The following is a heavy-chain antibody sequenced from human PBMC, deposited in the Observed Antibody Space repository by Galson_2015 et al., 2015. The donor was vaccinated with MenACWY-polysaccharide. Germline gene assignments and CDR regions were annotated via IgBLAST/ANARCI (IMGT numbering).Heavy chain of an antibody. D-gene: IGHD5-12*01. Sequence: SLRLSCAAAGFTFSSYAMSWVRQAPGKGLEWVSSMSGSGGSTYYGDSVKGRFTISRDNSKNTLYLQMNSLRAEDTAIYYCARLSGYTYRSPYYFDYWGQGTLVTVSS. J-gene: IGHJ4*02. CDR2: MSGSGGST. CDR1: GFTFSSYA. V-gene: IGHV3-23*01. CDR3: ARLSGYTYRSPYYFDY.